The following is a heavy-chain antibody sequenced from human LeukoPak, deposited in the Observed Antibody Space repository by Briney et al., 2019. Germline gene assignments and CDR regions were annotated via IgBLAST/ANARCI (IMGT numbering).Heavy chain of an antibody. Sequence: GGSLRLSCAASGFTFSSYSMNWVRQAPGKGLEWVSSISSSSSYIYYADSVKGRFTTSRDNAKNSLYLQMNSLRAEDTAVYYCAKGARYYDSSGYTHYYYYYMDVWGKGTTVTVSS. CDR3: AKGARYYDSSGYTHYYYYYMDV. J-gene: IGHJ6*03. CDR1: GFTFSSYS. CDR2: ISSSSSYI. D-gene: IGHD3-22*01. V-gene: IGHV3-21*01.